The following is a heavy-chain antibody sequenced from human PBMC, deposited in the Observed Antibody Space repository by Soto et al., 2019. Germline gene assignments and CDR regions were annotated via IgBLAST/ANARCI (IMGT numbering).Heavy chain of an antibody. CDR1: GYTFTSYG. J-gene: IGHJ5*02. CDR3: ARDGSGLVVVVPAAHYNWFDP. CDR2: ISAYNGNT. V-gene: IGHV1-18*01. Sequence: ASVKVSCKASGYTFTSYGISWVRQAPGQGLEWMEWISAYNGNTNYAQKLQGRVTMTTDTSTSTAYMELRSLRSDDTAVYYCARDGSGLVVVVPAAHYNWFDPWGQGTLVTVSS. D-gene: IGHD2-2*01.